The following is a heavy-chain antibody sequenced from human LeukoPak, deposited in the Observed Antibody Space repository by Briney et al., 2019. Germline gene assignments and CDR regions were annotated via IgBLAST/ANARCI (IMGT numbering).Heavy chain of an antibody. CDR3: AKGHYYGSGSLDY. J-gene: IGHJ4*02. V-gene: IGHV3-23*01. Sequence: LPGGSLRLSCAASGFTFSSYGMSWVRQAPGKGLEWVSAIGGRDGSTYYADSVKGRFTISRDNSENTLYVQMNSLRAEDTAVYYCAKGHYYGSGSLDYWGQGTLVTVSS. D-gene: IGHD3-10*01. CDR1: GFTFSSYG. CDR2: IGGRDGST.